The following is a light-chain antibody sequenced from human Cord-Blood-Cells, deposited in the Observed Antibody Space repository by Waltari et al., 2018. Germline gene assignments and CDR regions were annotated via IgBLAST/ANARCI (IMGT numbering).Light chain of an antibody. Sequence: QSALTQPASVSGSPGQSITISCTGTSSDVGGYNNVSWYQQHPGKAPKLMIYDVSKRPSGVSNRFSGSKSGNTASLTISGLQAEDEADYYCSSYTSSSSVVFGGGTK. J-gene: IGLJ2*01. CDR1: SSDVGGYNN. CDR2: DVS. V-gene: IGLV2-14*01. CDR3: SSYTSSSSVV.